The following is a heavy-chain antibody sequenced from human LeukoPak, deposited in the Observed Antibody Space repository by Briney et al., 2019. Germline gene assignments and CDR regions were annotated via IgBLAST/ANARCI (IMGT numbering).Heavy chain of an antibody. CDR1: GLTLSSYG. CDR2: ISGSDGKT. J-gene: IGHJ4*02. Sequence: PAGSLSPSCAASGLTLSSYGMTWVRQAAGKGMEWVSGISGSDGKTYYEDSGKGRFTISRHTSKNPLYLQMNSLRAEDTAVYYCAKNSGGTCYSHLDYWGQGTLVTVSS. D-gene: IGHD2-15*01. V-gene: IGHV3-23*01. CDR3: AKNSGGTCYSHLDY.